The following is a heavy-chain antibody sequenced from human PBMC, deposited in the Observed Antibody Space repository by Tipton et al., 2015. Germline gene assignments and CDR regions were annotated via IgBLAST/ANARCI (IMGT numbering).Heavy chain of an antibody. CDR3: ARLRVAPTGGGFDY. J-gene: IGHJ4*02. V-gene: IGHV4-61*01. Sequence: TLSLTCSVSGGSVTSNNYFWSWIRQPPGKGLEWIGYIFHSGSTSYNPSLKSRVTISVDTSKNQFSLKLRSVTAADTAVYYCARLRVAPTGGGFDYWGQGTLVTVSS. D-gene: IGHD1-1*01. CDR2: IFHSGST. CDR1: GGSVTSNNYF.